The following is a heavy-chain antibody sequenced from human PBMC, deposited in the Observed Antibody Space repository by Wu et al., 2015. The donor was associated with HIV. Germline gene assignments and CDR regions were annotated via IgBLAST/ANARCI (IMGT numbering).Heavy chain of an antibody. CDR3: ARGGSLVDTSMVRRHYYMDV. CDR1: GGIFNYYA. J-gene: IGHJ6*03. D-gene: IGHD5-18*01. CDR2: IIPFLGSI. V-gene: IGHV1-69*12. Sequence: QGQLVQSGAEVKKPGSSVKVSCKASGGIFNYYAFSWVRQAPGQGLEWMGGIIPFLGSIDYAQKFQGRVTIRADESTTTVQMEFHSLTSEDTAVYYCARGGSLVDTSMVRRHYYMDVWGGGTTVIVSS.